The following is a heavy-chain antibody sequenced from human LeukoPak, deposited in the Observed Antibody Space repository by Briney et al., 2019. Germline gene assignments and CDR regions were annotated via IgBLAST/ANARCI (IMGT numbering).Heavy chain of an antibody. J-gene: IGHJ6*03. CDR3: ARGTMHLKYRLDYYYMDV. V-gene: IGHV1-69*15. CDR1: GGTFSGYG. CDR2: ISPVFATT. D-gene: IGHD2-2*01. Sequence: SVKVSCKASGGTFSGYGICWVRQAPGQGLEWVGTISPVFATTNYAQKFRGRVTITADESTSTAYMELSSLRSEDPAVYYCARGTMHLKYRLDYYYMDVWGKGTTVTVSS.